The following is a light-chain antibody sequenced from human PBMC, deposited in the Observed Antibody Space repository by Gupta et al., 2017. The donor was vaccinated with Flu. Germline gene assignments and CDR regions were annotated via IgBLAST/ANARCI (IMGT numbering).Light chain of an antibody. CDR1: QSISSY. CDR2: AAS. V-gene: IGKV1-39*01. CDR3: QQRYSFPTN. J-gene: IGKJ4*01. Sequence: PSSLPASVGDRVTITCRASQSISSYLHWYQQKPGKAPKLLIYAASNWQSGVPSRLSGSGSGTDFTLTISSRQPEDFATYYGQQRYSFPTNLGGGTKVEIK.